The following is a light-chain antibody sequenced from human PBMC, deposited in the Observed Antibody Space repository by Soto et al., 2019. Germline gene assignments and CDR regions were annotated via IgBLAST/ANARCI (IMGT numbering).Light chain of an antibody. Sequence: QSVLTQPPSASGTPGQRGNMSGSGSSSNIGSKSVSWYQHLPQTAPKLLIYSNNQRPSGVPGRFSGSKSGTSASLAISGLQSDDETQYYCAAWDDSLNVLVFGGGTKLTVL. CDR2: SNN. CDR1: SSNIGSKS. CDR3: AAWDDSLNVLV. V-gene: IGLV1-44*01. J-gene: IGLJ2*01.